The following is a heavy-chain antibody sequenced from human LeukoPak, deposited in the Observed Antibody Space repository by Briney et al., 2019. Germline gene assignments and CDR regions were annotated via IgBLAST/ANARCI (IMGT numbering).Heavy chain of an antibody. CDR2: IWYDGSNK. J-gene: IGHJ3*02. Sequence: GGSLRLSCAASGFTFSSYAMHWVRQAPGKGLEWVAVIWYDGSNKYYADSVKGRFTISRDNSKNTLYLQMNSLRAEDTAVYYCARVRPRGFDAFDIWGQGTMVTVSS. D-gene: IGHD3-10*01. V-gene: IGHV3-33*08. CDR1: GFTFSSYA. CDR3: ARVRPRGFDAFDI.